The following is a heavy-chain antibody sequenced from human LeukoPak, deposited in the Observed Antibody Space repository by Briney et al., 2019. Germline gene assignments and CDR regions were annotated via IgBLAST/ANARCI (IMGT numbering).Heavy chain of an antibody. CDR1: GGSISSYY. D-gene: IGHD3-16*01. J-gene: IGHJ6*03. CDR3: ARETSQKGAHYMDV. Sequence: SRTLSLTCTASGGSISSYYWSWIRQPPGKGLEWIGYIYSRGSTNYNPSPKSRVTISVDTSKNPFSLKLSSVTAADTAVYYCARETSQKGAHYMDVWGKGTTVTISS. V-gene: IGHV4-59*01. CDR2: IYSRGST.